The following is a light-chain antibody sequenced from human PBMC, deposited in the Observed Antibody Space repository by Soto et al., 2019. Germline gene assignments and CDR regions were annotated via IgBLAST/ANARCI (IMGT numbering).Light chain of an antibody. CDR3: STYTSRSTLV. Sequence: SARTQPASVSGSPGQSITISGTGTGSEVCGYKFVSWYRQLPGKAPQLIIYEVSNRPSGVSHRFSGSKSGNTASLTLSRLQAADESYYYCSTYTSRSTLVFGTGCKVTLL. V-gene: IGLV2-14*01. CDR1: GSEVCGYKF. CDR2: EVS. J-gene: IGLJ1*01.